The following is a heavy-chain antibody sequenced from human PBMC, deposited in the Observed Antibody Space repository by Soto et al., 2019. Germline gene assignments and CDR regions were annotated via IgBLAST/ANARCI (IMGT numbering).Heavy chain of an antibody. D-gene: IGHD4-17*01. CDR3: AANYGGNSPYAFDI. CDR2: ISSNGGST. Sequence: GGSLRLSCAASGFTFSSYAMHWVRQAPGKGLEYVSAISSNGGSTYYADSVKGRFTISRDNSKNTLYLQMGSLRAEDMAVYYCAANYGGNSPYAFDIWGQGTMVTVSS. V-gene: IGHV3-64*02. CDR1: GFTFSSYA. J-gene: IGHJ3*02.